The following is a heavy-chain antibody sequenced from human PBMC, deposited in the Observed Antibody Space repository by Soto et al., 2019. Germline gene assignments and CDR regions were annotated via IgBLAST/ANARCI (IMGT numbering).Heavy chain of an antibody. CDR1: VGSFSGYS. Sequence: LSLTCAVSVGSFSGYSCTWLRQPPGKGLEWIGEINHSGTTDYNPALKSRVTMSADTSKNQFSLRMTSVTAADTAVYYCARARFDSWSHIYYGLDVWGQGTTVTVSS. V-gene: IGHV4-34*01. CDR3: ARARFDSWSHIYYGLDV. J-gene: IGHJ6*02. D-gene: IGHD3-3*01. CDR2: INHSGTT.